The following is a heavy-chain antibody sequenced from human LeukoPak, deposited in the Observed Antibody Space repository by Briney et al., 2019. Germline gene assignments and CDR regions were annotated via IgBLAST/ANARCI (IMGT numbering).Heavy chain of an antibody. CDR2: INHSGST. V-gene: IGHV4-34*01. CDR1: GGSFSGYY. Sequence: SETLSLTCAVYGGSFSGYYWSWIRQPPGKGLEWIGEINHSGSTNYNPSLKSRATISVDTSKNQFSLKLSSVTAADTAVYYCARTTPDAFDIWGQGTMVTVSS. D-gene: IGHD4-11*01. CDR3: ARTTPDAFDI. J-gene: IGHJ3*02.